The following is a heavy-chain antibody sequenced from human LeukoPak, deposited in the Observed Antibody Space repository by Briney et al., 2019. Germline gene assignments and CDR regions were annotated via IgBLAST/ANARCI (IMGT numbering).Heavy chain of an antibody. CDR1: GFTFSSYS. CDR2: ISSSSSYI. Sequence: GGSLRLSCAASGFTFSSYSMNWVRQAPGKGLEWVSSISSSSSYIYYTDSVKGRFTISRDNAKNSLYLQMNSLRAEDTAVYYCARGGLAGYSSGWYGSPGLIDYWGQGTLVTVSS. J-gene: IGHJ4*02. CDR3: ARGGLAGYSSGWYGSPGLIDY. V-gene: IGHV3-21*01. D-gene: IGHD6-19*01.